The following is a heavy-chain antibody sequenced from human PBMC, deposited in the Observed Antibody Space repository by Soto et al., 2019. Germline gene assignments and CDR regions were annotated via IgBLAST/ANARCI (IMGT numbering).Heavy chain of an antibody. CDR2: ISVSGNII. V-gene: IGHV3-48*03. D-gene: IGHD2-2*01. CDR3: ARDTMRASATASLDY. J-gene: IGHJ4*02. Sequence: GGSLRLSCAASGFTFSTYEFNWVRQAPGRGLEWISYISVSGNIIKYAESVKGRFTISRDNAENSLHLHMSNLRVDDTALYFCARDTMRASATASLDYWGQGTQVTVSS. CDR1: GFTFSTYE.